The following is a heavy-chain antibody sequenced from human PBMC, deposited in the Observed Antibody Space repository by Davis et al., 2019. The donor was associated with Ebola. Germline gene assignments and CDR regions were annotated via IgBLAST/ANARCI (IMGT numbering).Heavy chain of an antibody. J-gene: IGHJ6*02. Sequence: SETLSLTCTVSGGSIISSSSYWGWIRQPPRKGLEWIGSIYYSGITYYNPSLKSRVTISVDTSKNQFSLKLSSVTAADTAVYYCARVVYYYGMDVWGQGTTVTVSS. CDR2: IYYSGIT. CDR3: ARVVYYYGMDV. CDR1: GGSIISSSSY. V-gene: IGHV4-39*07.